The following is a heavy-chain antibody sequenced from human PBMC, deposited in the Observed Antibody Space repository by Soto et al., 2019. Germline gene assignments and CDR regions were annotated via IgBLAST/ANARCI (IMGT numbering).Heavy chain of an antibody. CDR3: AGWEWLSLAAWFDP. CDR1: GYSFTNYW. J-gene: IGHJ5*02. V-gene: IGHV5-51*01. D-gene: IGHD3-3*01. Sequence: GESLKISCKGSGYSFTNYWIGWVRQMPGKGLEWMGMNYPDDSDTKYSPSFQGQVTFSADKSINTAYLQWSSLKASDTAIYYCAGWEWLSLAAWFDPWGQGTLVTVSS. CDR2: NYPDDSDT.